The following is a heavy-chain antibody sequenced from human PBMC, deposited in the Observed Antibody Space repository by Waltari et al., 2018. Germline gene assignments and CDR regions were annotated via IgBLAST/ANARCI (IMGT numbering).Heavy chain of an antibody. CDR2: IYYSGST. Sequence: QLQLQESGPGLVKPSETLSLTCTVSGGSISNSNYYWGWIRQPPGKGLEWIGSIYYSGSTYYNLSLKSRVTISVDTSKNQFSLKLSSVTAADTAVYYCARGGAVGAIRPFDYWGQGTLVTVSS. D-gene: IGHD1-26*01. CDR3: ARGGAVGAIRPFDY. V-gene: IGHV4-39*07. CDR1: GGSISNSNYY. J-gene: IGHJ4*02.